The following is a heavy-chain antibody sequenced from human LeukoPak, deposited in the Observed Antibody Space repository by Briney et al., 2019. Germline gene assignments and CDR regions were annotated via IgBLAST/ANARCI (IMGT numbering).Heavy chain of an antibody. Sequence: ASVKVSRKASGGTFSSYAISWVRQAPGQGLEWMGRIIPILGIANYAQKFQGRVTITADKSTSTAYMELSSLRSEDTAVYYCAEGDSSSWYYFDYWGQGTLVTVSS. CDR2: IIPILGIA. V-gene: IGHV1-69*04. CDR3: AEGDSSSWYYFDY. J-gene: IGHJ4*02. D-gene: IGHD6-13*01. CDR1: GGTFSSYA.